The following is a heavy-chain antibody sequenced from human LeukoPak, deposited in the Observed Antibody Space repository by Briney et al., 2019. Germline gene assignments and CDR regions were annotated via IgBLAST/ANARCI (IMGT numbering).Heavy chain of an antibody. CDR1: GFTFGDYA. CDR2: IRSKGYGETT. J-gene: IGHJ4*02. Sequence: GGSLRLSCTASGFTFGDYAMSWVRQAPGKGLEWVGFIRSKGYGETTEYVASVKGRFTISRDDSKSIAYLQMNSLKTEDTAVYYCTSDYYGSGTYRIGFDYWGQGTLVTVPS. D-gene: IGHD3-10*01. V-gene: IGHV3-49*04. CDR3: TSDYYGSGTYRIGFDY.